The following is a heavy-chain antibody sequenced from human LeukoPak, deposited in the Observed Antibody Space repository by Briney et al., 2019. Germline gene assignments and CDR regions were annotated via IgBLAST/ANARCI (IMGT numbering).Heavy chain of an antibody. V-gene: IGHV3-48*02. CDR1: GFIFNAYD. J-gene: IGHJ3*02. CDR2: IEKTSSTI. D-gene: IGHD3-16*01. Sequence: PGGSLRLSCAASGFIFNAYDMNWVRQAPGKGLEWLSFIEKTSSTIYYADSVKGRFTISRDKARNSLYLQLSSLRDEDTALYYCVRDRMGGAFDIWGQGTMVTISS. CDR3: VRDRMGGAFDI.